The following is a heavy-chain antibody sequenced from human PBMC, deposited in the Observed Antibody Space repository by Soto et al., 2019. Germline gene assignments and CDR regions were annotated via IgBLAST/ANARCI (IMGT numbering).Heavy chain of an antibody. V-gene: IGHV4-39*01. D-gene: IGHD6-19*01. J-gene: IGHJ4*02. CDR3: VRRFLGSGWVFDY. Sequence: QLQLQESGPGLVKPSETLSLTCTVSGASISSSSYYWGWIRQPPGKGLEWIGMIYYSGNTYYNPSLKSRLTISAETSKNHFSLKLTSVTAADTAVYYCVRRFLGSGWVFDYWGQGALVTVSS. CDR2: IYYSGNT. CDR1: GASISSSSYY.